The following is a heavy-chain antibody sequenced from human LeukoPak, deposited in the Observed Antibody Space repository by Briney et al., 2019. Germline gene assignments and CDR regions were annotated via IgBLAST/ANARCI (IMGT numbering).Heavy chain of an antibody. CDR2: IYHSGST. V-gene: IGHV4-38-2*02. CDR3: ARLAVRYYYDHYFDY. J-gene: IGHJ4*02. Sequence: SETLSLTCTVSGYSISSGYYWGWIRQPPGKGLEWIGSIYHSGSTYYNPSLKSRVTISVDTSKNQFSLKLSSVTAADTAVYYCARLAVRYYYDHYFDYWGQGTLVTVSS. D-gene: IGHD3-22*01. CDR1: GYSISSGYY.